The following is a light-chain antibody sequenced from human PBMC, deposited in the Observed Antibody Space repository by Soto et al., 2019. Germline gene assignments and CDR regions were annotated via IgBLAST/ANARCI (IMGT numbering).Light chain of an antibody. CDR2: GSS. Sequence: EIVITQAPDTLSVSPGERDTLSCRASKSVSSNLDWYQKKPGQAPSLLIYGSSTRANGIPARFSGRGSGTEFTLPHSNLQSEEFAVHYGQQYIKWPSYDFGQATKLEI. V-gene: IGKV3-15*01. J-gene: IGKJ2*01. CDR1: KSVSSN. CDR3: QQYIKWPSYD.